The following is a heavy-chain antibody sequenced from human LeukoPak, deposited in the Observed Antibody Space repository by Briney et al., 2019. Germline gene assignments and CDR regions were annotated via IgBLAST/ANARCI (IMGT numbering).Heavy chain of an antibody. D-gene: IGHD2-15*01. CDR1: GFSFDDYA. CDR2: ISGDGGDT. Sequence: GGSLRLCCAASGFSFDDYALHWVRQPPGKGLEWVSVISGDGGDTDYVDSVKGRFTISRDNSKDSLYLQMNSLRTEDTALYYCAKEFGYCSGSSCYRYYYYPMDVWGQGTTVTVS. V-gene: IGHV3-43*02. J-gene: IGHJ6*02. CDR3: AKEFGYCSGSSCYRYYYYPMDV.